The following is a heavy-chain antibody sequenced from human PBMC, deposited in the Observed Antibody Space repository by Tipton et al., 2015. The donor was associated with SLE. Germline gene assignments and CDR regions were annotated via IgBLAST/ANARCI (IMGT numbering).Heavy chain of an antibody. CDR3: ARGDMVVVPAAGGGYYYYMDV. J-gene: IGHJ6*03. CDR2: IYYSGST. Sequence: TLSLTCTVSGGSISSYYWSWIRQPPGKGLEWIGYIYYSGSTNYSPSLKSRVTVSVDTSRNQFSLKLSSVTAADTAVYYCARGDMVVVPAAGGGYYYYMDVWGKGTTVTVSS. CDR1: GGSISSYY. D-gene: IGHD2-2*01. V-gene: IGHV4-59*08.